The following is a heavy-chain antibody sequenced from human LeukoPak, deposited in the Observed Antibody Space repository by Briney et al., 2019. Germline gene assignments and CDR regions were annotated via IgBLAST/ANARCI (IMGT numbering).Heavy chain of an antibody. V-gene: IGHV4-59*12. CDR2: IYYSGST. J-gene: IGHJ6*03. CDR1: RDSISDYY. CDR3: ARDPHMDV. Sequence: PSETLSLTCTVSRDSISDYYWSWIRQPPGEGLEWIGYIYYSGSTNYNPSLKSRVTISVDTSKNQFSLKLSSVTAADTAVYYCARDPHMDVWGKGTTVTVSS.